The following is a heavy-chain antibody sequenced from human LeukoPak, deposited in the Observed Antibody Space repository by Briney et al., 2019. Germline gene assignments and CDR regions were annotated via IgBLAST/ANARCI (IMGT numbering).Heavy chain of an antibody. CDR3: ARGGHYYGSGSYPRASHYYY. CDR1: GGSISSGNW. CDR2: IYHSGST. J-gene: IGHJ4*02. Sequence: SETLSLTCAVSGGSISSGNWWSWVRQPPGEGLEWIGEIYHSGSTNYNPSLKSRVIISVDTSKNQFSLKLSSVTAADTAVYYCARGGHYYGSGSYPRASHYYYWGQGTLVTVSS. D-gene: IGHD3-10*01. V-gene: IGHV4-4*02.